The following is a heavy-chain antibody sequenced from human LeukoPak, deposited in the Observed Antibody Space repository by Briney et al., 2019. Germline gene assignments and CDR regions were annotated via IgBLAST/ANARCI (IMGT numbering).Heavy chain of an antibody. V-gene: IGHV4-59*01. CDR1: GGSIRSYY. D-gene: IGHD3-22*01. CDR2: IYDSGST. CDR3: ARLDHYDSAGYFYPNWYFDL. Sequence: PSETLSLTCTVSGGSIRSYYWSWIRQPPGKGLEWIGNIYDSGSTKYNPSLKSRISTSVDTSKNQFSLKLSSVTAADTAVYYCARLDHYDSAGYFYPNWYFDLWGRGTLVTVSS. J-gene: IGHJ2*01.